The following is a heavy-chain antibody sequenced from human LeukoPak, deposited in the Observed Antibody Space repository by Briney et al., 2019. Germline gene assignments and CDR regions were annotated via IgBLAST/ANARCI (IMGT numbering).Heavy chain of an antibody. J-gene: IGHJ4*02. CDR2: INPNSGGT. Sequence: ASVKVSCKASGYTFTHYYLHWVRQAPGQGLEWMGWINPNSGGTIYAQKFQGRVTMTRDTSSSTAYMELSRLRSDDSALYYCARHIEGAVYYFDYWGQGALVTVSS. V-gene: IGHV1-2*02. D-gene: IGHD6-13*01. CDR1: GYTFTHYY. CDR3: ARHIEGAVYYFDY.